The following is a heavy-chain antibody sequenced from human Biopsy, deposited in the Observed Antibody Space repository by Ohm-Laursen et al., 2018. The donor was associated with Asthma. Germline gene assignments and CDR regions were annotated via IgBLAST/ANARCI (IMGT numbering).Heavy chain of an antibody. D-gene: IGHD3-9*01. J-gene: IGHJ3*02. V-gene: IGHV1-69*01. Sequence: SSVKVSCKASGGTFSSYAISWVRQAPGQGLEWMGGIIPIFGTANYAQKFQGRVTITADESTSTACMELSSLRSEDTAVYYCARTYYDFLTGQVNDAFAIWGQGTMVTVSS. CDR1: GGTFSSYA. CDR3: ARTYYDFLTGQVNDAFAI. CDR2: IIPIFGTA.